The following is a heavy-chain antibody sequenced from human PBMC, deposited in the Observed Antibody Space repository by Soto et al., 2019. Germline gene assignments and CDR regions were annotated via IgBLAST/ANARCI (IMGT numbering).Heavy chain of an antibody. Sequence: QVQLVQSGAEVQKPGSSVKVSCKASGGTFSSYAIRWLRQAPGQGLEWLGGIIPISGTANYAQKFQCRVTITSDESTSTAYMELSSLRSEDTAGDYCAHHVPAAGYEYGMGVLGHGTTVTVSS. CDR1: GGTFSSYA. V-gene: IGHV1-69*05. D-gene: IGHD2-2*01. CDR2: IIPISGTA. CDR3: AHHVPAAGYEYGMGV. J-gene: IGHJ6*02.